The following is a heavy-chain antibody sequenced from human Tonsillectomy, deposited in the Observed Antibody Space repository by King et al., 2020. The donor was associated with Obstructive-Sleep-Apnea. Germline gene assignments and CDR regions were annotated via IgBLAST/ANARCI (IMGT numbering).Heavy chain of an antibody. D-gene: IGHD4/OR15-4a*01. CDR2: ISYDGSNK. Sequence: VQLVESGGGVVQPGRSLRLSCAASGFTFSSYAMHWVRQAPGKGLEWVAVISYDGSNKYYADSVKGRFTISRANSKNTLYLQMNSLRAEDTAVYYCARNGGGALWGYDRFDYWGQGTLVTVSS. J-gene: IGHJ4*02. CDR3: ARNGGGALWGYDRFDY. V-gene: IGHV3-30-3*01. CDR1: GFTFSSYA.